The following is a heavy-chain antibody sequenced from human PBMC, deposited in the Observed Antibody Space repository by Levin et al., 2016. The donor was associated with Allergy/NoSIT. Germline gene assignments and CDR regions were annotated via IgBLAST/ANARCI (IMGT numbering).Heavy chain of an antibody. CDR2: ISGSGGST. V-gene: IGHV3-23*01. CDR3: AKVVGANPSYYFDY. Sequence: GESLKISCAASGFTFSSYAMSWVRQAPGKGLEWVSAISGSGGSTYYADSVKGRFTISRDNSKNTLYLQMNSLRAEDTAVYYCAKVVGANPSYYFDYWGQGTLVTVSS. D-gene: IGHD1-26*01. CDR1: GFTFSSYA. J-gene: IGHJ4*02.